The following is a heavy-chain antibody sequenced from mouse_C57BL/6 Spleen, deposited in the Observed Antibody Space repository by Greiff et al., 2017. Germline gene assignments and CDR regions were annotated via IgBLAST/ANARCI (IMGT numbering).Heavy chain of an antibody. CDR1: GYTFTSYW. CDR3: ARWMVTTTGDY. J-gene: IGHJ2*01. Sequence: QVQLQQPGAELVKPGASVKMSCKASGYTFTSYWITWVKQRPGQGLEWIGDIYPGSGSTNYNEKFKSKATLTVDTSSSTAYMQLSSLTSEDAAVYYCARWMVTTTGDYWGQGTTLTVSS. V-gene: IGHV1-55*01. D-gene: IGHD2-2*01. CDR2: IYPGSGST.